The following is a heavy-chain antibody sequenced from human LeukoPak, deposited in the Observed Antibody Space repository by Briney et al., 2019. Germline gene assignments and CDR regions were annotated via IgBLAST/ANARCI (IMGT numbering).Heavy chain of an antibody. CDR1: GASISSYC. J-gene: IGHJ4*02. Sequence: PSETLSLTCTVSGASISSYCWSWIRQPPGKGLEWIGYIYYSGSTNYNPSLKSRVTISVDTSKNQFSLKVSSVTAADTAVYYCARGWLQPQYWGQGTLVTVSS. V-gene: IGHV4-59*01. CDR2: IYYSGST. D-gene: IGHD5-24*01. CDR3: ARGWLQPQY.